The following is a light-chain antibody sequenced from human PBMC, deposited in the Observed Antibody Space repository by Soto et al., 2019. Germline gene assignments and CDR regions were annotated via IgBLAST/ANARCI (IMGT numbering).Light chain of an antibody. V-gene: IGKV3-20*01. CDR1: QTISSNY. CDR3: HQYGSSPWT. Sequence: ETVLTQSPATLSLSPGERATLSCRASQTISSNYLAWYRQTPGQAPRLLIYGASNRATGIADRFSGSGSGTDFTLIISSVETEDFALYYCHQYGSSPWTFGQGTKLEIK. CDR2: GAS. J-gene: IGKJ1*01.